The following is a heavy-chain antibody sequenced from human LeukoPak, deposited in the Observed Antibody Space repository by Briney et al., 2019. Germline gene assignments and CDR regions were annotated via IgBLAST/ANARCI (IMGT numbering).Heavy chain of an antibody. CDR2: IKNSSSLI. D-gene: IGHD3-22*01. CDR3: ARDKGDYDTSGSLFVF. J-gene: IGHJ4*02. CDR1: GFIFSNYN. Sequence: AGGSLRLSCAASGFIFSNYNMCWVRQAPGKGLEWISYIKNSSSLIYYADSVKGRFTVSRDNARNSLYLQMNSLRAEDTAVYYCARDKGDYDTSGSLFVFGGQGTLVTVSS. V-gene: IGHV3-48*01.